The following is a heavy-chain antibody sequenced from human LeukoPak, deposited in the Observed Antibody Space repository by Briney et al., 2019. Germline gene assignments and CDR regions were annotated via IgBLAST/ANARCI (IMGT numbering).Heavy chain of an antibody. CDR2: INTDGSVT. Sequence: GGSLRLSCAASGFTFTSYWMHWVRQAPGKGLVWVSRINTDGSVTRYADSVKGRFTISRDAAKNTLYLQMNSLRAEDTAVYYCARAHQGYSSSSADYWGQGTLVTVSS. V-gene: IGHV3-74*01. J-gene: IGHJ4*02. CDR3: ARAHQGYSSSSADY. CDR1: GFTFTSYW. D-gene: IGHD6-6*01.